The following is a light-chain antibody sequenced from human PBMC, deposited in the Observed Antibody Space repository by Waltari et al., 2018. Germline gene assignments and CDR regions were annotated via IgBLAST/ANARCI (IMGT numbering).Light chain of an antibody. CDR3: MQTLQTFVT. J-gene: IGKJ5*01. CDR2: LAS. V-gene: IGKV2-28*01. CDR1: QSLLHSNGYNY. Sequence: VMSQSPLSLAVTLGEAASISCRSSQSLLHSNGYNYLDWYVQKPGQSPQLLISLASDRASGVPDRFTGSGTGTHFTLQINRVEAEDVGVYYCMQTLQTFVTFGQGTRLEIK.